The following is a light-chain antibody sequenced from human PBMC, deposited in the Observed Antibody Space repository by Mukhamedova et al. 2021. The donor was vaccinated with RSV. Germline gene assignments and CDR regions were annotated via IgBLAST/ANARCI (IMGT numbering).Light chain of an antibody. V-gene: IGLV3-9*01. J-gene: IGLJ2*01. CDR2: RDS. Sequence: GGNNIGSKNVHWYQQKPGLAPVLVIYRDSSRPSGIPERFSGSSSGNTATLTISRAQAGDEADYYCQVWDSSTVVFGGGTKLTVL. CDR1: NIGSKN. CDR3: QVWDSSTVV.